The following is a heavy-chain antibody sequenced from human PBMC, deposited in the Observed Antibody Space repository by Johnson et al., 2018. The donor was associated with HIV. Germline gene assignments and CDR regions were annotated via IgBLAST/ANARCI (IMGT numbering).Heavy chain of an antibody. V-gene: IGHV3-33*01. J-gene: IGHJ3*02. CDR2: MWYDGTKK. CDR3: ARDGPSGEYYSCWSGPLGSRHALDI. Sequence: QVQLVESGGGVVQPGRSLRLSCAASGFTFSSYGMHWVRQAPGKGLEWVAGMWYDGTKKNYADSVKGRFTISRDNSKDTLYLQMNNARVEDTALYYCARDGPSGEYYSCWSGPLGSRHALDIWGQGTMVTVSS. D-gene: IGHD3-3*01. CDR1: GFTFSSYG.